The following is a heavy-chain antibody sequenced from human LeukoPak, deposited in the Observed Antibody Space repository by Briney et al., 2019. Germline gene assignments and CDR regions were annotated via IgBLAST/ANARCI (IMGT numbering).Heavy chain of an antibody. Sequence: GGSLRLSCAASGFTFSSYSMNWVRQAPGKGLEWVSSISSSSSYIYYADSVKGRFTISRDNAKKSLYLQMNSLRAEDTAVYYCARDDYYDSSVYYGDDAFDIWGQGTMVTVSS. CDR1: GFTFSSYS. CDR3: ARDDYYDSSVYYGDDAFDI. CDR2: ISSSSSYI. V-gene: IGHV3-21*01. J-gene: IGHJ3*02. D-gene: IGHD3-22*01.